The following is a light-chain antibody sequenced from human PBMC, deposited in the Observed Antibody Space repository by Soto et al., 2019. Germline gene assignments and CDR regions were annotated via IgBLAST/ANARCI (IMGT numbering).Light chain of an antibody. J-gene: IGLJ3*02. CDR2: DVS. V-gene: IGLV2-11*01. CDR1: SSDVGSCNC. Sequence: QSALTQPRSVSGSPGQSVTISCTGTSSDVGSCNCVSWYQQYPGKAPKLMIYDVSKRPSGVPDRFSGSKSGNAASLTISGRQAEDEADYYCCSYAGTYTWMFGGGTKLTVL. CDR3: CSYAGTYTWM.